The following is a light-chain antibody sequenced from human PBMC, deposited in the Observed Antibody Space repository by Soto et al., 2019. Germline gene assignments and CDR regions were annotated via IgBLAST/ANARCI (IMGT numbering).Light chain of an antibody. CDR1: QSVYTNY. CDR3: QHYGSTPQVYT. J-gene: IGKJ2*01. V-gene: IGKV3-20*01. Sequence: EIVLTQSPGTLSLSPGERATLSCRASQSVYTNYLAWYQQISGQAPRLLIYGASRRATGIPDRFSGSGSGTDFTLTISRLEPEDFAVYYCQHYGSTPQVYTVGQGTKLEIK. CDR2: GAS.